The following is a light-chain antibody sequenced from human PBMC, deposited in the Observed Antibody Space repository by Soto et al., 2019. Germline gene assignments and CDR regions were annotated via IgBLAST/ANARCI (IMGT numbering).Light chain of an antibody. CDR3: QESYSRT. CDR2: AAS. CDR1: QSISNY. J-gene: IGKJ3*01. Sequence: DIQMTQSPSSLSAPVGDRVTIICRASQSISNYLNWYQQKPGKAPKLLIYAASTLHSGVPSRFSGSGSGTDFTLTISSLQPEDFATYYCQESYSRTFGPGTKVDIK. V-gene: IGKV1-39*01.